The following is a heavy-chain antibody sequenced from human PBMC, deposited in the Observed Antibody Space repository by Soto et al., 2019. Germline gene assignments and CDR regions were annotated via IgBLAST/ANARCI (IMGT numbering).Heavy chain of an antibody. V-gene: IGHV4-34*01. Sequence: PSETLSLTCAVYGGCFNGYYWSWIRQTPGKGLEWIGEINHSGSTNYNPSLKSRVTISVDTSKNQFSLKLSSVTAADTAVYYCARSSVTIFGAVIIPVPHFDYWGQGTLVTVSS. CDR1: GGCFNGYY. CDR2: INHSGST. J-gene: IGHJ4*02. D-gene: IGHD3-3*01. CDR3: ARSSVTIFGAVIIPVPHFDY.